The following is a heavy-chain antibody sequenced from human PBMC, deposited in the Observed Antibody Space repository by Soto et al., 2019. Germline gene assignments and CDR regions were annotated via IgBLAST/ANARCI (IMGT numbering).Heavy chain of an antibody. CDR2: AQYNGIS. D-gene: IGHD3-10*01. Sequence: SETLSLTCTVSGGSISNGGYYWAWLRQLPEKGLDWIGSAQYNGISYYNATLRTRVSMAVDTSKTQFSLKLSSVSAADTAVYYCARVGYGSPEYWFDAWGQGTLVTVSS. J-gene: IGHJ5*01. CDR3: ARVGYGSPEYWFDA. CDR1: GGSISNGGYY. V-gene: IGHV4-31*02.